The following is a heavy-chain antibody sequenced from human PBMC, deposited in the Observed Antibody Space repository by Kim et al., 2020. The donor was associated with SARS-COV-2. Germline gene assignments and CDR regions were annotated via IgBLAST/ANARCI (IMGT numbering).Heavy chain of an antibody. CDR2: MTNDGSQK. D-gene: IGHD3-16*01. J-gene: IGHJ4*02. CDR3: VRDRYNGWGSSLDY. V-gene: IGHV3-33*01. Sequence: GGSLRLSCAESGITFSNPALHWVRQAPGKGLEWVATMTNDGSQKSYADSVKGRFTISRDTAKNTLYLQMNSLRNEDTAIYYCVRDRYNGWGSSLDYWGQG. CDR1: GITFSNPA.